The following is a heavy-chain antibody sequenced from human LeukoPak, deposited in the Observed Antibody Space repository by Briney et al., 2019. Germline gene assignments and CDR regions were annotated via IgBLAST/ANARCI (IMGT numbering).Heavy chain of an antibody. CDR2: IYYSGIA. V-gene: IGHV4-59*01. CDR1: GGSMYSYY. D-gene: IGHD2-2*01. CDR3: ARGPADFDY. J-gene: IGHJ4*02. Sequence: PSETLSLTCTVSGGSMYSYYWSWSRQPPGKGLEWIGYIYYSGIARYNPSLRSRVTISIDTSKNQFSLKLSSVTAADTAVYYCARGPADFDYWGQGTLVTVSS.